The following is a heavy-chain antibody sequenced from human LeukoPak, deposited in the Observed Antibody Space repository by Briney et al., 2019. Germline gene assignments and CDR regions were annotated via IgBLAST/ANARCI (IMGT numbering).Heavy chain of an antibody. CDR3: ARDVGGSLDY. D-gene: IGHD1-26*01. CDR1: GFTFNNYW. CDR2: INQDATES. Sequence: QSGGSLRLSCAASGFTFNNYWMHWVRQAPGKGLEWVANINQDATESHYVGSVKGRFTISRDNAKNSLFLQMNSLRAEDTAVYYCARDVGGSLDYWGQGTLVTVSS. J-gene: IGHJ4*02. V-gene: IGHV3-7*03.